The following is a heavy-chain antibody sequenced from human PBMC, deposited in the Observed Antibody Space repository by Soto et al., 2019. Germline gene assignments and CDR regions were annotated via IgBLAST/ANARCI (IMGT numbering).Heavy chain of an antibody. D-gene: IGHD3-10*01. CDR2: IYYSGST. CDR1: GGSISSGGYY. Sequence: PSETLSLTCTVSGGSISSGGYYWSWIRQHPGKGLEWIGYIYYSGSTYYNPSLKSRVTISVDTSKNQFSLKLSSVTAADTAVYYCARDLWGNYYGSGSYYYYYGMDVWGQGTTVTVS. J-gene: IGHJ6*02. CDR3: ARDLWGNYYGSGSYYYYYGMDV. V-gene: IGHV4-31*03.